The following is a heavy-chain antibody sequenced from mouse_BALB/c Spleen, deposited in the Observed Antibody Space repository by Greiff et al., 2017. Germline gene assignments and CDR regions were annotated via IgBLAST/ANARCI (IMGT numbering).Heavy chain of an antibody. CDR2: ISSGSSTI. J-gene: IGHJ2*01. CDR1: GFTFSSFG. Sequence: EVHLVESGGGLVQPGGSRKLSCAASGFTFSSFGMHWVRQAPEKGLEWVAYISSGSSTIYYADTVKGRFTISRDNPKNTLFLQMTSLRSEDTAMYYCAREEYGNLYDFDYWGQGTTLTVSS. CDR3: AREEYGNLYDFDY. D-gene: IGHD2-10*02. V-gene: IGHV5-17*02.